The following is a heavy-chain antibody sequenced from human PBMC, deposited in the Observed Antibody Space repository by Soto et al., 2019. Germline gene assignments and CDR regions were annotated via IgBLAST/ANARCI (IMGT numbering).Heavy chain of an antibody. CDR3: ARYDYNGYYFDY. D-gene: IGHD4-4*01. Sequence: ASVKVSCKASGYTFSTYYMHWVRQAPGQGYEWMGIINPIGGSTTYAQKFHGRVTMTRDTSTTTVYMELSSLKFEDTAVYYCARYDYNGYYFDYWGQGTLVTVSS. CDR1: GYTFSTYY. J-gene: IGHJ4*02. V-gene: IGHV1-46*01. CDR2: INPIGGST.